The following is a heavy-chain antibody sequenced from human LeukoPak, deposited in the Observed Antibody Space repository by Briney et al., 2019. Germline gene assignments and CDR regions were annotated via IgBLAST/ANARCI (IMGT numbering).Heavy chain of an antibody. D-gene: IGHD1-26*01. CDR1: GFTFSSYW. Sequence: GGSLRLSCAASGFTFSSYWMHWVRQAPGKGLVWVSRINSDGSSTSYADSVKGRFTISRDNAKNTLHLQMNSLRAEDTAVYYCARDWGWEPDFDYWGQGTLVTVSS. V-gene: IGHV3-74*01. CDR3: ARDWGWEPDFDY. J-gene: IGHJ4*02. CDR2: INSDGSST.